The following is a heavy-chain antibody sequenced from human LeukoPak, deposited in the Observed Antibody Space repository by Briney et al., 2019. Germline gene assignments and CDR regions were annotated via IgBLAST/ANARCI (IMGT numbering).Heavy chain of an antibody. CDR1: GFTFSSYG. D-gene: IGHD2-2*01. CDR2: IRYDGSNK. Sequence: GGSLRLSCAASGFTFSSYGMHWVRQAPGKGLEWVAFIRYDGSNKYYADSVKGRFTISRDNSKNTLYLQMNSLRAEDTAVYYCAKDLIVVVSAAIGYDYWGQGTLVTVSS. CDR3: AKDLIVVVSAAIGYDY. J-gene: IGHJ4*02. V-gene: IGHV3-30*02.